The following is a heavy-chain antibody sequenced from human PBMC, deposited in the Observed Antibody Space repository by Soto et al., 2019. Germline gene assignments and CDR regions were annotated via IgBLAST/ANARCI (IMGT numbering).Heavy chain of an antibody. Sequence: LRLSCAASGFTFSSYAMSWVRQAPGEGLEWVSAISGSGGSTYYADSVKGRFTISRDNSKNTLYLQMNSLRAEDTAVYYCAKASAPRGYSYGSTWGQGTLVTVSS. V-gene: IGHV3-23*01. CDR3: AKASAPRGYSYGST. CDR1: GFTFSSYA. J-gene: IGHJ4*02. D-gene: IGHD5-18*01. CDR2: ISGSGGST.